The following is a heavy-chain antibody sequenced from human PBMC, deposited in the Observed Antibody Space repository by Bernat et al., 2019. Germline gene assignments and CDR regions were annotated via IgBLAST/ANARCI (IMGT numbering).Heavy chain of an antibody. CDR1: GFTFSSSA. J-gene: IGHJ6*03. V-gene: IGHV3-23*01. Sequence: EVQLLESGGGLVQPGGSLRLSCAASGFTFSSSAMTWVRQAPGKGLEWVSSISGSGGTIYYADSVKGRFTISRDNSKNTLYLQMNSLRAEDTAVYYCAKDQKRTRSAYYYYMDVWGKGTTVTVSS. D-gene: IGHD2-2*01. CDR3: AKDQKRTRSAYYYYMDV. CDR2: ISGSGGTI.